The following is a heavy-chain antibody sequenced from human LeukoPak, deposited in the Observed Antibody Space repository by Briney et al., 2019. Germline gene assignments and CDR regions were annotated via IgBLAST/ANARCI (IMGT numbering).Heavy chain of an antibody. CDR2: ISNSGGGR. D-gene: IGHD3-10*02. V-gene: IGHV3-23*01. CDR1: GFTFSSCS. J-gene: IGHJ4*02. CDR3: AKALYSGGILGGVGLDY. Sequence: GGSLRLFCAASGFTFSSCSMSWVRHAPGKGLEWVSLISNSGGGRFHADSVKGRFTISRDNSKNTLYLQMNSLRAEDTAIYYCAKALYSGGILGGVGLDYGGQGTLVTVSS.